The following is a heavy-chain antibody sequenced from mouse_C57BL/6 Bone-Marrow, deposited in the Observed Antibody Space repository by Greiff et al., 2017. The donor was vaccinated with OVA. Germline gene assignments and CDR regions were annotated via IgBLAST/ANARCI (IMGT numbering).Heavy chain of an antibody. Sequence: VHLVESGAELVRPGTSVKMSCKASGYTFTNYWIGWAKQRPGHGLEWIGDIYPGGGYTNYNEKFKGKATLTADKSSSTAYMQFSSLTSEDSAIYYCARRGDYDEGRYAMDYWGQGTSVTVSS. CDR1: GYTFTNYW. D-gene: IGHD2-4*01. CDR3: ARRGDYDEGRYAMDY. CDR2: IYPGGGYT. J-gene: IGHJ4*01. V-gene: IGHV1-63*01.